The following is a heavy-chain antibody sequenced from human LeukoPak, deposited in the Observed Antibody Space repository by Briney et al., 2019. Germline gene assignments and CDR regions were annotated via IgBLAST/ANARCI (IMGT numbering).Heavy chain of an antibody. Sequence: GGSLRLSCAASGFTFSSYAMHWVRQAPGKGLEWVAVISYDGSNKYYADSVKGRFTISRDNSKNTLYLQMNSLRAEDTAVYYCAREGSGYCSGGSCFQSYWYFDLWGRGTLVTVSS. J-gene: IGHJ2*01. D-gene: IGHD2-15*01. V-gene: IGHV3-30-3*01. CDR1: GFTFSSYA. CDR2: ISYDGSNK. CDR3: AREGSGYCSGGSCFQSYWYFDL.